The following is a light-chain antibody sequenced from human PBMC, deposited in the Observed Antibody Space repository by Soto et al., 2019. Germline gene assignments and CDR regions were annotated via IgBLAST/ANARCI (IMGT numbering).Light chain of an antibody. J-gene: IGLJ2*01. V-gene: IGLV2-23*01. CDR2: EGS. Sequence: QSALTQPASVSGSPGQSITISCTGTSSDVGSYNLVSWYQQHPGKAPKLMIYEGSKRPSGVSNRFSGSKSGNTASLTISGLQAEDEADHYCCSYAGSSILFGGGTKLTVL. CDR1: SSDVGSYNL. CDR3: CSYAGSSIL.